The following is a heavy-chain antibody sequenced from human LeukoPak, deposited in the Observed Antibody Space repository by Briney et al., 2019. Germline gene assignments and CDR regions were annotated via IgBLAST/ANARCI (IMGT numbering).Heavy chain of an antibody. CDR2: ISSSSSYI. V-gene: IGHV3-21*01. Sequence: GSLRLSCAASGFTFSSYSMNWVRQAPGKGLEWVSSISSSSSYIYYADSVKGRFTISRDNAKNSLYLQMNSLRAEDTAVYYCARDLQQWLPYHFDYWGQGTLVTVSS. CDR1: GFTFSSYS. J-gene: IGHJ4*02. CDR3: ARDLQQWLPYHFDY. D-gene: IGHD6-19*01.